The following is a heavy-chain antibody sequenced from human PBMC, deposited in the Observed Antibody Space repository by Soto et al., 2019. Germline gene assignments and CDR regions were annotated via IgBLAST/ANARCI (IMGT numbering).Heavy chain of an antibody. CDR3: ARVELRGDGTPRSDAFDI. Sequence: SHTLSLTCAISGDSVSSNSAAWNWIRQSPSRGLEWLGRTYYRSKWYNDYAVSVKSRITINPDTSKNQFSLQLNSVTPEDTAVYYCARVELRGDGTPRSDAFDIWGQGTMVTV. V-gene: IGHV6-1*01. D-gene: IGHD1-7*01. CDR1: GDSVSSNSAA. CDR2: TYYRSKWYN. J-gene: IGHJ3*02.